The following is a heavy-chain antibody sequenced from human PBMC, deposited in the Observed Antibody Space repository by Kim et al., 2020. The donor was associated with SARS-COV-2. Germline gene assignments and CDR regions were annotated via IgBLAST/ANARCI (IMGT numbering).Heavy chain of an antibody. CDR3: ARLVAAAGTVYYYYGM. Sequence: SETLSHTCTVSGGSISSSSYYWGWIRQPPGKGLEWIGSIYYSGSTYYNPSLKSRVTISVDTSKNQFSLKLSSVTAADTAVYYCARLVAAAGTVYYYYGM. V-gene: IGHV4-39*01. CDR2: IYYSGST. D-gene: IGHD6-13*01. J-gene: IGHJ6*01. CDR1: GGSISSSSYY.